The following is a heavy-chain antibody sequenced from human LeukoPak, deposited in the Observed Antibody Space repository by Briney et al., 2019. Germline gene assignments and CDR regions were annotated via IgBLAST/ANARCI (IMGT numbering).Heavy chain of an antibody. CDR3: ARTTKGARYSSSWYPEHYFDY. J-gene: IGHJ4*02. CDR2: IYTSGST. D-gene: IGHD6-13*01. Sequence: PSQTLSLTCTVSGGSISSGDYYWSWIRQPAGKGLEWIGRIYTSGSTNYNPSLKSRVTISVDTSKNQFSLKLSSVTAADTAVYYCARTTKGARYSSSWYPEHYFDYWGQGTLVTVSS. CDR1: GGSISSGDYY. V-gene: IGHV4-61*02.